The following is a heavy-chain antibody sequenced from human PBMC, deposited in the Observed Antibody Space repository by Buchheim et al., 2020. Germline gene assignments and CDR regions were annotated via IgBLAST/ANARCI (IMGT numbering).Heavy chain of an antibody. CDR3: ARDLSSGWFGDSYYFDY. D-gene: IGHD3-10*01. V-gene: IGHV3-11*06. Sequence: QVQLVESGGGLVKPGGSLRLSCAASGFTFSDYYMSWIRQAPGKGLEWVSYISSSSSYTNYADSVKGRFTISRDNSKNTLYLQMNSLRAEDTAVYYCARDLSSGWFGDSYYFDYWGQGTL. CDR2: ISSSSSYT. J-gene: IGHJ4*02. CDR1: GFTFSDYY.